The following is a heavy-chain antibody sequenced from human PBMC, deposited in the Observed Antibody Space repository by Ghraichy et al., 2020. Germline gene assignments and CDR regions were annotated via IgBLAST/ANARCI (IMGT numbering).Heavy chain of an antibody. V-gene: IGHV1-2*02. CDR1: GYTFTGYY. Sequence: ASVKVSCKASGYTFTGYYIHWVRQAPGQGLEWMGWINPNSGVTKYAQMFEGRVTMTRDTSISTAYIELSSLGSDDTAVYFCARVPNTGAFDYWGQGTLVTVSS. D-gene: IGHD1-14*01. CDR3: ARVPNTGAFDY. CDR2: INPNSGVT. J-gene: IGHJ4*02.